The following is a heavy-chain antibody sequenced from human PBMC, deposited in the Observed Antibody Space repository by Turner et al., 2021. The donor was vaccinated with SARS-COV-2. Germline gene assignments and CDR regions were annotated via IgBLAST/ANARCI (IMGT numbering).Heavy chain of an antibody. J-gene: IGHJ6*02. D-gene: IGHD6-19*01. CDR3: ARGLVVGSATTGIAVAGTLEYYYGMDV. Sequence: QVQLVQSGAEVKKPGASVKVSCKASGYTFTSYGIRWVRQAPGQGLEWMGWINTYNGNTNYAQKLQGRVTMTTDTSTSTAYMELRSLRSDDTAVYYCARGLVVGSATTGIAVAGTLEYYYGMDVWGQGTTVTVSS. V-gene: IGHV1-18*01. CDR2: INTYNGNT. CDR1: GYTFTSYG.